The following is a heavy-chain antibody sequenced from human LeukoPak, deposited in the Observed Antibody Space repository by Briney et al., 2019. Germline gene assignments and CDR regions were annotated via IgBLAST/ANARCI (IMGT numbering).Heavy chain of an antibody. D-gene: IGHD3-22*01. V-gene: IGHV3-11*01. CDR2: ISSSGSTI. Sequence: MTGGSLRLSCAASGFTFSDYYMSWIRQAPGKGLEWVSHISSSGSTIYYADSVKGRFTISRDNAKNSLYLQMNSLRAEDTAVYYCARGEYYYDSSGSPQFDPWGQGTLVTVSS. CDR1: GFTFSDYY. CDR3: ARGEYYYDSSGSPQFDP. J-gene: IGHJ5*02.